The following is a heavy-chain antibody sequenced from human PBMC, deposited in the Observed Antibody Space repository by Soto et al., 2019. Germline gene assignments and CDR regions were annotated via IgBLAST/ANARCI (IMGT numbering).Heavy chain of an antibody. V-gene: IGHV4-34*01. D-gene: IGHD2-21*02. Sequence: QVQLQQWGAGLLKPSETLSLTCAVYGGSFSGCYWSWIRQPPGKGLEWIGEINHSGSTNYNPSLKSRVTISVDTSKNQFSLKLSSVTAADTAVYYCAREYGGNSGTFDYWGQGTLVTVSS. CDR3: AREYGGNSGTFDY. CDR1: GGSFSGCY. J-gene: IGHJ4*02. CDR2: INHSGST.